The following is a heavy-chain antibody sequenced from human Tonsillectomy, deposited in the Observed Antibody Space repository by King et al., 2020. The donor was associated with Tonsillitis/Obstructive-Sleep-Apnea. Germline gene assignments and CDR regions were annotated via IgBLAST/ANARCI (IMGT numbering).Heavy chain of an antibody. J-gene: IGHJ6*02. D-gene: IGHD4-23*01. CDR1: GGSISSYY. V-gene: IGHV4-59*01. CDR2: IYYSGST. CDR3: ARDRLIKGGKGSDGMDV. Sequence: VQLQESGPGLVKPSETLSLTCTVSGGSISSYYWSWIRQPPGKGLEWIGYIYYSGSTNYNPSLKSRVTISVDTSMNQFSLKLSSVTAADTAVYYCARDRLIKGGKGSDGMDVWGQGTTVSVSS.